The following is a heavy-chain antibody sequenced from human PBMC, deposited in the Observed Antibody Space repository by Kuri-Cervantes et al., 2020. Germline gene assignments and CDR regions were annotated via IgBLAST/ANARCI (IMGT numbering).Heavy chain of an antibody. Sequence: GSLRLSCTVSGGSISSSSYYWGWIRQPPGKGLEWIGSIYYSGSTYYNPSLKSRVTISVDTSKNQFSLKLSSVTAADTAVYYCAREGDYGDYVYYYGMDVWGQGTTVTVSS. CDR2: IYYSGST. CDR1: GGSISSSSYY. V-gene: IGHV4-39*02. J-gene: IGHJ6*02. CDR3: AREGDYGDYVYYYGMDV. D-gene: IGHD4-17*01.